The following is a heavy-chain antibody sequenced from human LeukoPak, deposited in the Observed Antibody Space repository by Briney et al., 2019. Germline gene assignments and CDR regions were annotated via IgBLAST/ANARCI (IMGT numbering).Heavy chain of an antibody. Sequence: SSETLSLTCTVSGHSISSGYYWGWVRRPPGKGLEWIGSLFYTGSPYYNPSLTSRISMSIDTSKNQFSLKLSSVTAADTAVYYCASDIVVADGFFHSWGQGTPVTVSS. V-gene: IGHV4-38-2*02. J-gene: IGHJ4*02. CDR2: LFYTGSP. CDR3: ASDIVVADGFFHS. D-gene: IGHD3-22*01. CDR1: GHSISSGYY.